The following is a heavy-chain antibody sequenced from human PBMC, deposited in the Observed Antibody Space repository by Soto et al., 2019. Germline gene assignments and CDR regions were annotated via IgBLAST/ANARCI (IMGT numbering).Heavy chain of an antibody. D-gene: IGHD6-13*01. CDR3: AKARHSTSWYGLEADF. Sequence: GGSLRLSCAASGFIFSDYAMHWVRQAPGKGLEWVAVISYGGDNKYYADSVRGRFAISRDNLKNTLDLQMNSLNPEDTAVYHCAKARHSTSWYGLEADFWGQGTLVTVSS. J-gene: IGHJ4*02. V-gene: IGHV3-30*09. CDR1: GFIFSDYA. CDR2: ISYGGDNK.